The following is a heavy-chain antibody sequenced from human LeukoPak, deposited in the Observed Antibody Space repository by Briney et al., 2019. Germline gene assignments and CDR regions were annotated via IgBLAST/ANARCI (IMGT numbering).Heavy chain of an antibody. J-gene: IGHJ4*02. CDR3: ARVYEQWLVRGVLYYFDY. D-gene: IGHD6-19*01. Sequence: GGSLRLSCATSGFTFSDHYMTWIRQAPGKGLECVSYISSSGVIVYYADSVKGRLTISRGNAKNSLFLQMNSLRAEDTAVYYCARVYEQWLVRGVLYYFDYWGQGTLVTVSS. CDR2: ISSSGVIV. V-gene: IGHV3-11*04. CDR1: GFTFSDHY.